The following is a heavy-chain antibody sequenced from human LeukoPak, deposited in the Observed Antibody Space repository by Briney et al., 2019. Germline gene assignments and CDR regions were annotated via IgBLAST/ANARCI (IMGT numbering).Heavy chain of an antibody. CDR3: ARDQVLGPD. V-gene: IGHV3-9*01. Sequence: GGSLRLSCAASGFTFDDYAMHWVRQAPGKGLEWVSGISWNSGSIGYADSVKGRFTISRDNAKNSLYLQMNSLRAEDTAVYYCARDQVLGPDWGQGTLVTVSS. D-gene: IGHD3-16*01. CDR2: ISWNSGSI. J-gene: IGHJ4*02. CDR1: GFTFDDYA.